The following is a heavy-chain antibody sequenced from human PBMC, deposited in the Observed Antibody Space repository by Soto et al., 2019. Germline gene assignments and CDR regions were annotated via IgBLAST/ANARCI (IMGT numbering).Heavy chain of an antibody. V-gene: IGHV4-59*01. CDR1: GGSISGYY. D-gene: IGHD4-17*01. CDR2: IYYSGTT. J-gene: IGHJ5*02. CDR3: ARLPWADYGGIFDP. Sequence: NPSETLSLTCTVSGGSISGYYWSWIRQPPGKGLEWIGYIYYSGTTNYNPSLESRVTISVDTSKNQFSLKLSSVTAADTAMYYCARLPWADYGGIFDPWGQGTLVTVSS.